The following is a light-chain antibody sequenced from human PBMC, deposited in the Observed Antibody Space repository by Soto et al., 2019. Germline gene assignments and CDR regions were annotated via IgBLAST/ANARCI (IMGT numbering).Light chain of an antibody. CDR1: QSVGNY. V-gene: IGKV3-11*01. J-gene: IGKJ4*01. CDR3: QQRSSWSSLT. CDR2: DAS. Sequence: EIVLTQSPAILSLSPGERATLSCWASQSVGNYLAWYQQRPGQAPRLLIYDASSRAAGIPTRFRGSGSGTDFTLTISSLEPEDFAVYYCQQRSSWSSLTFGGGTKVEIK.